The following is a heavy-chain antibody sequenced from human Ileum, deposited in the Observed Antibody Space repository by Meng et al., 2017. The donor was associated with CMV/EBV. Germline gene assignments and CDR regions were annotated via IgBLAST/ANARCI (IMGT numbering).Heavy chain of an antibody. V-gene: IGHV4-4*07. CDR2: IYTSGST. J-gene: IGHJ4*02. Sequence: QGQVQESGPGLVKPSETLSLTCTVSGTSITGYYWSWIRQSAAKGLEWIGRIYTSGSTNYNPSLHSRVSMSIDTSKNQFSLKLRSVTAADTAVYYCAREGSAVHWGQGTLVTVSS. D-gene: IGHD6-13*01. CDR3: AREGSAVH. CDR1: GTSITGYY.